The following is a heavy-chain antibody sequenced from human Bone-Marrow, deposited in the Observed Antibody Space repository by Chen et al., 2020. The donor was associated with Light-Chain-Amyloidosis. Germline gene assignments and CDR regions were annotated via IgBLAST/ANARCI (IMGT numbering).Heavy chain of an antibody. J-gene: IGHJ4*02. CDR1: GYTFPNYW. CDR2: IYPDDSDA. D-gene: IGHD5-12*01. CDR3: ARRGDGYNFDY. V-gene: IGHV5-51*01. Sequence: EVQLEQSGPEVKKPGESLKISCKGSGYTFPNYWIGWVRQMPGKGLEWMGVIYPDDSDARYRPSFEGQVTISADKSITTAYLQWRSPKASDTAMYYCARRGDGYNFDYWGQGTLVTVSS.